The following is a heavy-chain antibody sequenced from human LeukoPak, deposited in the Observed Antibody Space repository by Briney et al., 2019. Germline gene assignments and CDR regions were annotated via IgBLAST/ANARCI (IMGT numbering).Heavy chain of an antibody. CDR3: ARDGCSSTSCYFRGVDY. Sequence: GGSLRLSCAASGFTFSTYSMNWVRQAPGKGLEWVSYSSSSSNTIYYADSVKGRFTISRDNAKNSLYLQMNSLRDEDTAMYYCARDGCSSTSCYFRGVDYWGQGTLVTVSS. J-gene: IGHJ4*02. V-gene: IGHV3-48*02. CDR1: GFTFSTYS. CDR2: SSSSSNTI. D-gene: IGHD2-2*01.